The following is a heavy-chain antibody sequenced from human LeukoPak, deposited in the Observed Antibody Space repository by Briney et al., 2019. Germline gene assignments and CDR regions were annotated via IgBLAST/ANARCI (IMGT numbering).Heavy chain of an antibody. CDR2: IYSGGST. J-gene: IGHJ4*02. D-gene: IGHD1-1*01. CDR1: GFTVSSNY. V-gene: IGHV3-53*01. CDR3: AKAERQNLPVYYFDY. Sequence: PGGSLRLSCVASGFTVSSNYMSWVRQAPGKGLEWVSVIYSGGSTYYADSVKGRFTISRDNSKNTLYLQINSLRAEDTAVYYCAKAERQNLPVYYFDYWGQGTLVTVSS.